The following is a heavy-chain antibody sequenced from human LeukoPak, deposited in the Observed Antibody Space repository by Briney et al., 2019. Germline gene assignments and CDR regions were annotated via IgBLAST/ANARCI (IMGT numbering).Heavy chain of an antibody. V-gene: IGHV3-23*01. Sequence: PGGSLRLSCAASGFTFSSYAMSWVRQAPGKGLEWVSAISGSGGSTYYADSVKGRFTISRDNSKNTLYLQMNSLRAEDTAVYYCAKSTYYYDSSDGMDVWGQGTTVTASS. CDR1: GFTFSSYA. CDR3: AKSTYYYDSSDGMDV. CDR2: ISGSGGST. D-gene: IGHD3-22*01. J-gene: IGHJ6*02.